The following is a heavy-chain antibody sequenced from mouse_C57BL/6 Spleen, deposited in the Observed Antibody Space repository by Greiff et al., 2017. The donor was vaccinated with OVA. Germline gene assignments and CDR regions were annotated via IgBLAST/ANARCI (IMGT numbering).Heavy chain of an antibody. Sequence: QVQLQQSGAELARPGASVKLSCKASGYTFTSYGISWVKQRTGQGLEWIGEIYPRSGNTYYNEKFKGKATLTADKSSSTAYMELRSLTSEDSAVYYCARSPYGSGYWGQGTTLTVSS. V-gene: IGHV1-81*01. J-gene: IGHJ2*01. D-gene: IGHD1-1*01. CDR3: ARSPYGSGY. CDR2: IYPRSGNT. CDR1: GYTFTSYG.